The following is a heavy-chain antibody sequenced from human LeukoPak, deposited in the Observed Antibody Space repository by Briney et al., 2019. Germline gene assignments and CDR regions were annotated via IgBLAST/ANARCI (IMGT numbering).Heavy chain of an antibody. J-gene: IGHJ6*02. CDR1: GYTFTSYD. V-gene: IGHV1-8*01. CDR2: MNPNSGNT. CDR3: ARDIVVVVPYGMDV. Sequence: ASVKVSCKASGYTFTSYDINWVRQATGQGLEWMGWMNPNSGNTGYAQKFQGRVTMTRNTSISTAYMEPSSLRSEDTAVYYCARDIVVVVPYGMDVWGQGTTVTVSS. D-gene: IGHD2-15*01.